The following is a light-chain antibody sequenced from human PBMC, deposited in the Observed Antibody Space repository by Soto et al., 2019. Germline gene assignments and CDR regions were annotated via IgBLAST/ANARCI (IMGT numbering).Light chain of an antibody. CDR2: GTS. V-gene: IGKV3-20*01. CDR1: QSVASRN. J-gene: IGKJ1*01. Sequence: EIELTQSPATLSLSPGERATLSCRARQSVASRNLAWYQQRSGQAPRLLIYGTSSRAIHTPDRFSGSGSGTDFTLTISDLEPEDFAVYFCQHFGNSLWTFGQGTKVDIK. CDR3: QHFGNSLWT.